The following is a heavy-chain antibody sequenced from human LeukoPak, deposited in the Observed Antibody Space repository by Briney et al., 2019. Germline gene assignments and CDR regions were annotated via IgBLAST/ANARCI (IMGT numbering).Heavy chain of an antibody. CDR1: GGSISSYY. D-gene: IGHD3-9*01. CDR3: ARLSDILTGYYNQQDAFDI. V-gene: IGHV4-59*08. CDR2: IYYSGST. J-gene: IGHJ3*02. Sequence: SSETLSLTFTVSGGSISSYYWSWIRQPPGKGLEWIGYIYYSGSTNYNPSLKSRVTISVDTSKNQFSLKLSSVTAADTAVYYCARLSDILTGYYNQQDAFDIWGQGTMVTVSS.